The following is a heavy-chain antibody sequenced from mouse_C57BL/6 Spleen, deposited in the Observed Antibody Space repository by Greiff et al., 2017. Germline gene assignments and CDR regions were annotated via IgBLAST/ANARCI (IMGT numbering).Heavy chain of an antibody. D-gene: IGHD4-1*01. CDR1: GYTFTDYE. V-gene: IGHV1-15*01. J-gene: IGHJ2*01. CDR3: TPNWGYFDY. CDR2: IDPETGGT. Sequence: VKLQESGAELVRPGASVTLSCKASGYTFTDYEMHWVKQTPVHGLEWIGAIDPETGGTAYNQKFKGKAILTADKSSSTAYMELRSLTSEDSAVYYCTPNWGYFDYWGQGTTLTVSS.